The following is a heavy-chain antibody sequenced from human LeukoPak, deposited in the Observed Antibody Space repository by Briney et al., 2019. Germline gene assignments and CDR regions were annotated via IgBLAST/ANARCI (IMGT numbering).Heavy chain of an antibody. Sequence: PGGSLRLSCAASGFTFTNNFMSWVRQVPGKGLEWVANIKQDGSEKYYVDSVKGRFTISRDNAKNSLYLQMNSLRAEDTAVYYCARLSPYDPLDYWGQGTLVTVSS. CDR2: IKQDGSEK. D-gene: IGHD3-16*01. CDR3: ARLSPYDPLDY. CDR1: GFTFTNNF. J-gene: IGHJ4*02. V-gene: IGHV3-7*01.